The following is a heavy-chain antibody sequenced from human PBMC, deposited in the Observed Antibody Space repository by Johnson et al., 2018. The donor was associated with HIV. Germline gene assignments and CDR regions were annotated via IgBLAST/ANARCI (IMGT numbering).Heavy chain of an antibody. CDR3: AKCPSPTSPRAFDI. CDR2: ISYDGSEK. V-gene: IGHV3-30*09. J-gene: IGHJ3*02. D-gene: IGHD2-2*01. CDR1: GFTFSTYA. Sequence: QMQLVESGGGVVQPGRSLRLSCAASGFTFSTYAMHWVRQAPGKGLEWVAVISYDGSEKHFADSVKGRFAISRDSSKNTLFLQMNSLRVEDTAIYYCAKCPSPTSPRAFDIWGQGTMVTVSS.